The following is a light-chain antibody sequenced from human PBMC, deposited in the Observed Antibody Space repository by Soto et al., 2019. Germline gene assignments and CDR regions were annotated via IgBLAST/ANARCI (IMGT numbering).Light chain of an antibody. Sequence: DIQMTQSPSSLSASVGDRVTITCRASQSISSYLNWYQQKPGKAPKLLIYAASSFQSGVPSRFSGSGSGTEFTLTISSLQPDDFATYYCQHYNSYSEAFGQGTKV. CDR3: QHYNSYSEA. CDR2: AAS. CDR1: QSISSY. V-gene: IGKV1-39*01. J-gene: IGKJ1*01.